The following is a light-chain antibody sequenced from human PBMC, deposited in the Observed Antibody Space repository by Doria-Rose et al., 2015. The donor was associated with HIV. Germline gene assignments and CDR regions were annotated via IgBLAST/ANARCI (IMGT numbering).Light chain of an antibody. CDR3: QVWDSSVVI. J-gene: IGLJ2*01. CDR2: YDS. Sequence: KTARITCGGNNIGSKSVHWYQQKPGQAPVMVIYYDSDRPSGIPERFSGANSGNTATLTISRVEAGDEADYYCQVWDSSVVIFGGGTKLTVL. CDR1: NIGSKS. V-gene: IGLV3-21*04.